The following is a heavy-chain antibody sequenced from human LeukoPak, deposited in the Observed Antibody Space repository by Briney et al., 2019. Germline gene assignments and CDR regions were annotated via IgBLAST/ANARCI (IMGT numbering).Heavy chain of an antibody. D-gene: IGHD6-13*01. J-gene: IGHJ4*02. Sequence: GGSLRLSCAASGFTSSSYALNWVRQAPGKGLEWVATVSGSGDRMYHADSVKGRFTISRDNSKNTIYLQMNSLRTEDTALYYCAKAAAAPGFDFWGQGTLVTVSS. CDR3: AKAAAAPGFDF. CDR2: VSGSGDRM. CDR1: GFTSSSYA. V-gene: IGHV3-23*01.